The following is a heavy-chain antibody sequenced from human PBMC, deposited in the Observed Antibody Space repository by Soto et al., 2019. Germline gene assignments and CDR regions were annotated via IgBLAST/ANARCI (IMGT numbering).Heavy chain of an antibody. CDR2: ISATGIST. Sequence: PAGSLRLSCAASGFTFDTYAMSWVRQAPGKGLEWVSAISATGISTHYADSVKGRVTISRDNSANTLSLEMSSLTAEDTAVYYCARDKDTSSWTGFDFWGHGTLVTVSS. CDR3: ARDKDTSSWTGFDF. D-gene: IGHD1-1*01. J-gene: IGHJ4*01. V-gene: IGHV3-23*01. CDR1: GFTFDTYA.